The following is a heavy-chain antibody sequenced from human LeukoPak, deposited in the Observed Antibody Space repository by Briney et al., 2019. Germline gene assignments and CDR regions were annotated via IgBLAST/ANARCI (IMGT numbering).Heavy chain of an antibody. CDR2: INPNSGDT. CDR1: GYTFTGYY. J-gene: IGHJ4*02. V-gene: IGHV1-2*02. Sequence: ASVKVSCKASGYTFTGYYMHWMRQAPGQGLEWMGWINPNSGDTNYAQKFQGRVTMTRDTSISTAYMEPSRLRSDDTAVFYCARPLKIYCSSTSCYSDYGARGPLATVPS. CDR3: ARPLKIYCSSTSCYSDY. D-gene: IGHD2-2*02.